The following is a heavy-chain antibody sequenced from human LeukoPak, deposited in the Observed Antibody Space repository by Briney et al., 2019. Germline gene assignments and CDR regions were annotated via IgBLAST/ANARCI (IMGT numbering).Heavy chain of an antibody. V-gene: IGHV4-59*01. Sequence: KPSETLSLTCTVSGGSISSYYWSWIRQPPGKGLEWIGYIYYSGSTNYNPSLKSRVTMSVDTSKNQFSLKLSSVTAADTAVYYCARETDILTGLNYFDYWGQGTLVTVSS. D-gene: IGHD3-9*01. CDR1: GGSISSYY. CDR2: IYYSGST. CDR3: ARETDILTGLNYFDY. J-gene: IGHJ4*02.